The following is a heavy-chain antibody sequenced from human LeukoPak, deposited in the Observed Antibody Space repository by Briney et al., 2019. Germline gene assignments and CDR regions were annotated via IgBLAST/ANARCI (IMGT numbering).Heavy chain of an antibody. J-gene: IGHJ4*02. V-gene: IGHV3-23*01. D-gene: IGHD6-13*01. CDR2: ISGSGGST. Sequence: GGSLRLSCAASRFTFSSYAMSWVRQAPGKGLEWVSAISGSGGSTYYADSVKGRFTISRDNSKNTLYLQMNSLRAEDTAVYYFAKDRRRSSWYLDYWGQGTLVTVSS. CDR1: RFTFSSYA. CDR3: AKDRRRSSWYLDY.